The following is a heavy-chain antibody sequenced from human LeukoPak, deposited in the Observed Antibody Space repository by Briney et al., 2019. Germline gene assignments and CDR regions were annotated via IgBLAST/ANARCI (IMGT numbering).Heavy chain of an antibody. Sequence: GGSLRLSCAASGITFDEYAMNWVWQAPGKGLEWVSNINWNTGVIVYADSVGGRFTVSRDNAKTSLYLQMNSLRAEDTALYYCAMESRIAVAAIDYWGQGTLVTVSS. CDR2: INWNTGVI. J-gene: IGHJ4*02. CDR3: AMESRIAVAAIDY. V-gene: IGHV3-9*01. CDR1: GITFDEYA. D-gene: IGHD6-19*01.